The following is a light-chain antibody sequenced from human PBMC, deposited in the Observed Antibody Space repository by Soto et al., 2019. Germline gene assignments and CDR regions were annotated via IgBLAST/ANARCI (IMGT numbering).Light chain of an antibody. Sequence: IHMTQSASSLPASVGHRVTIICRASQTISTWLAWYQQKPGKAPNLLIYAASTLQSGVPSRFSGSGSGTDFTLTISCLHSEDFATYYCQQYYSYPRTFGQGTKVDI. V-gene: IGKV1-5*02. J-gene: IGKJ1*01. CDR3: QQYYSYPRT. CDR1: QTISTW. CDR2: AAS.